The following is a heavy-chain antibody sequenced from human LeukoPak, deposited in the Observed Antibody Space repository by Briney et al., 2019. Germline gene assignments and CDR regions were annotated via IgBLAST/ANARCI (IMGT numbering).Heavy chain of an antibody. Sequence: ASVKVSCKASGYTFTGYYMHWVRQAPEQGREWMGWINPNSGGTNYAQKFQGRVTMTRDTSISTAYMELSRLRSDDTAVYYCARALSIAAAAQRSHGYWGQGTLVTVSS. CDR1: GYTFTGYY. V-gene: IGHV1-2*02. J-gene: IGHJ4*02. CDR3: ARALSIAAAAQRSHGY. CDR2: INPNSGGT. D-gene: IGHD6-13*01.